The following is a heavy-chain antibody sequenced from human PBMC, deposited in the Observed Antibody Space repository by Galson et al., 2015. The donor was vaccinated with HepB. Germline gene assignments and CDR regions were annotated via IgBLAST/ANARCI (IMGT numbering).Heavy chain of an antibody. V-gene: IGHV3-30-3*01. D-gene: IGHD2-2*02. Sequence: SLRLSCAASGFTFSSYAMHWVRQAPGKGLEWVAVISYDGSNKYYADSVKGRFTISRDNSKNTLYLQMNSLRAEDTAVYYCARVYVLGYCSSTSCYRDDAFDIWGQGTMVTVSS. CDR3: ARVYVLGYCSSTSCYRDDAFDI. CDR2: ISYDGSNK. J-gene: IGHJ3*02. CDR1: GFTFSSYA.